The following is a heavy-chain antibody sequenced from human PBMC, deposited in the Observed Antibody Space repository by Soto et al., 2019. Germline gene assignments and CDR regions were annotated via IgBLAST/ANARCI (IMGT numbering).Heavy chain of an antibody. CDR3: AKAEYQLLIGMYYYYYGMDV. Sequence: GGSLRLSCAASGFTFSSYAMSWVRQAPGKGLEWVSAISGSGGSTYYADSVKGRFTISRDNSKNTLYLQMNSLRAEDTAVYYCAKAEYQLLIGMYYYYYGMDVWGQGTTVTVSS. D-gene: IGHD2-2*01. CDR1: GFTFSSYA. CDR2: ISGSGGST. J-gene: IGHJ6*02. V-gene: IGHV3-23*01.